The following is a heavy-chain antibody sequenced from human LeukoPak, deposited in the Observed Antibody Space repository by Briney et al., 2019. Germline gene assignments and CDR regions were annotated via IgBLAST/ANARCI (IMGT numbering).Heavy chain of an antibody. CDR3: AIDKVAGTLISDYYYYGMDV. V-gene: IGHV4-61*01. J-gene: IGHJ6*04. CDR1: GGSVSSGSYY. CDR2: IYYSGST. Sequence: SETPSLTCTVSGGSVSSGSYYWSWIRQPPGKGLEWIGYIYYSGSTNYNPSLKSRVTISVDTSKNQFSPKLSSVTAADTAVYYCAIDKVAGTLISDYYYYGMDVWGKGTTVTVSS. D-gene: IGHD6-19*01.